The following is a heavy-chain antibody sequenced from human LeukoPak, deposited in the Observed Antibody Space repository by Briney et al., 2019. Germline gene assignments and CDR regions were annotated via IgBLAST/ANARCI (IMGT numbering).Heavy chain of an antibody. CDR1: GGSFSGYY. CDR3: ARVESCGGDCYWYFDL. J-gene: IGHJ2*01. D-gene: IGHD2-21*02. Sequence: PSETLSLTCAVYGGSFSGYYWSWIRQPPGKGLEWIGEINHSGSTNYNPSLKSRVTISVDTSKNQFSLKLSSVTAADTAVYYCARVESCGGDCYWYFDLWGRGTLVTVSS. V-gene: IGHV4-34*01. CDR2: INHSGST.